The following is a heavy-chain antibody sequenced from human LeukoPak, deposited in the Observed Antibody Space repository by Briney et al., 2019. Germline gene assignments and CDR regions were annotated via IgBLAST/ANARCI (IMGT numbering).Heavy chain of an antibody. J-gene: IGHJ3*02. CDR1: GFTFSSYG. CDR3: ARDYYDSSGYYQEAFDI. V-gene: IGHV3-33*01. Sequence: GGSLRLSCAASGFTFSSYGMHWVRQAPGKGLEWVAVIWYDGSNKYYADSVKGRFTISRDNSKNTLYLQMNSLRAEDTAVYYCARDYYDSSGYYQEAFDIWGQGTMVTVSS. CDR2: IWYDGSNK. D-gene: IGHD3-22*01.